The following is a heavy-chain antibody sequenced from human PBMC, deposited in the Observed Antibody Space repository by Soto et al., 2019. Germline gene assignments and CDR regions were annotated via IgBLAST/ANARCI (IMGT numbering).Heavy chain of an antibody. V-gene: IGHV1-58*01. CDR2: IAVGSGDT. CDR1: GFTFTSSA. CDR3: AATIPDHHDRSGFWGYFDY. D-gene: IGHD3-22*01. J-gene: IGHJ4*02. Sequence: SVKVSCKASGFTFTSSAVQWLRQARGQRLEWIGWIAVGSGDTRYAQKFQERVTIIWDVSTSTSYMELSSLRSDDTAVYYCAATIPDHHDRSGFWGYFDYWGQGALVTVSS.